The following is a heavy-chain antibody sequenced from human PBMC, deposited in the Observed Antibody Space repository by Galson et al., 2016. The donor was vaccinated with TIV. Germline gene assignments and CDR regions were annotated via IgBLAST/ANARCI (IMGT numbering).Heavy chain of an antibody. CDR2: IYSGGST. D-gene: IGHD1-14*01. V-gene: IGHV3-53*01. Sequence: CAISGDSVNSNHLSWVRQAPGKGLEWLSAIYSGGSTYYADSVKGRFTISRDNSKNTLFLQMNSLRVDDTAVYYYARSPGGMDWGQGTLVTVSS. CDR1: GDSVNSNH. J-gene: IGHJ4*02. CDR3: ARSPGGMD.